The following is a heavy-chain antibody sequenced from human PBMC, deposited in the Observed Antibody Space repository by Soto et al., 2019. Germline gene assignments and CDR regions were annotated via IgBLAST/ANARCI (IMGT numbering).Heavy chain of an antibody. J-gene: IGHJ2*01. CDR3: ARSEDYCSGGSCYRNWYFDL. D-gene: IGHD2-15*01. CDR2: IIPIFGTA. Sequence: QVQLVQSGAEVKKPGSSVNVSCKASGGTFSSYAISWVRQAPGQGLEWMGGIIPIFGTANYPQKFQGRVTITADESTSTAYMELSSLRSEDTAVYYCARSEDYCSGGSCYRNWYFDLWGRGTLVTVSS. CDR1: GGTFSSYA. V-gene: IGHV1-69*01.